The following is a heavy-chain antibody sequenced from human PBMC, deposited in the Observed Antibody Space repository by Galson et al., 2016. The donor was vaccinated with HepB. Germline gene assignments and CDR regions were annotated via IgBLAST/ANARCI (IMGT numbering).Heavy chain of an antibody. V-gene: IGHV2-26*01. D-gene: IGHD3-3*01. CDR1: GFSLSNSRMG. CDR3: VRRHDFWSGPFDN. J-gene: IGHJ4*02. CDR2: IFSNDEK. Sequence: PALVKPTQTLTLTCTVSGFSLSNSRMGVSWIRQPPGEALEWLAHIFSNDEKSYNTSLESRLTISKDAPKSQVVLTMTNMDPVDTATYYCVRRHDFWSGPFDNWGQGTLVTVSS.